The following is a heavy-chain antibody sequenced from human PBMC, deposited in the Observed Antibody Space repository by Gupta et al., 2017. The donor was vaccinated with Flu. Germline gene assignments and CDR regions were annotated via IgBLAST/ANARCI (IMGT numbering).Heavy chain of an antibody. Sequence: LQLQESCPGLVTPSETLSLTCFVSGGSISRNSYYWGWNRQPPGKGLEWIGSIYYSGTTYYNPSLKSRVTISVDTSKNQFSLNLNSVTATDTAVYYCARHFVGYCSGGTCYDENDYWGQGTLVTVSS. V-gene: IGHV4-39*01. D-gene: IGHD2-15*01. CDR2: IYYSGTT. J-gene: IGHJ4*02. CDR1: GGSISRNSYY. CDR3: ARHFVGYCSGGTCYDENDY.